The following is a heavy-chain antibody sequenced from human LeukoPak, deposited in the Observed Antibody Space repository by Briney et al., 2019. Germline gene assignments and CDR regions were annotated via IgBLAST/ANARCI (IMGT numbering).Heavy chain of an antibody. J-gene: IGHJ4*02. V-gene: IGHV4-4*07. CDR2: MSTSGGT. CDR1: GASISSHY. CDR3: ARDQVGSSWLDY. D-gene: IGHD6-13*01. Sequence: SETLSLTCTVSGASISSHYWSWIRQPAGKGLEWIGRMSTSGGTKYTPSLKSRVTMSVDTSKNQFSLKLRSVTAADTAVYYCARDQVGSSWLDYWGQGTLVTVSS.